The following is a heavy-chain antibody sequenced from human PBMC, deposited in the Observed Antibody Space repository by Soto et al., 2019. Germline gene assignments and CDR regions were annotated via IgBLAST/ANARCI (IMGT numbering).Heavy chain of an antibody. V-gene: IGHV4-59*01. CDR1: GGSISSYY. J-gene: IGHJ4*02. D-gene: IGHD4-17*01. CDR2: IYYSGST. CDR3: ARVTNPGELFDY. Sequence: QVQLQVSGPGLVKPSETLSLTCTVSGGSISSYYWSWIRQPPGKGLEWIGYIYYSGSTKYNPSLRCRVTLSVDTSKNQFSLKLSSVTAADTAVYYCARVTNPGELFDYWGQGTLVTVSS.